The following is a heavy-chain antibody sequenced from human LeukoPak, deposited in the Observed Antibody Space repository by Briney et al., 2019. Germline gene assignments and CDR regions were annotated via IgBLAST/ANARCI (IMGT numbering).Heavy chain of an antibody. V-gene: IGHV3-43*01. D-gene: IGHD5-12*01. CDR3: AKDSNTGGYSFGS. Sequence: GGSLRLSCAASGFTFHHYSMHWVRQPPGKGLEWVSLISWDGGITYYADSVRGRFTISRDNSKNSLSLEMNSLRTEDTALYYCAKDSNTGGYSFGSWGQGTLVTVTS. CDR1: GFTFHHYS. CDR2: ISWDGGIT. J-gene: IGHJ4*02.